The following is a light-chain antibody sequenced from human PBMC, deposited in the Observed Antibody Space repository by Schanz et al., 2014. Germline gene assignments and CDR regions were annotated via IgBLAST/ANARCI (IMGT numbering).Light chain of an antibody. CDR1: SSDVGGYNY. Sequence: QSALTQPASVSGSPGQSITISCTGTSSDVGGYNYVSWHQQHPGKAPKLMIYDVSNRPSGVSNRFSGSKSGNTASLTISGIQAEDEADYYCTSYASIRPWVFGGGTKLTVL. CDR2: DVS. J-gene: IGLJ3*02. CDR3: TSYASIRPWV. V-gene: IGLV2-14*03.